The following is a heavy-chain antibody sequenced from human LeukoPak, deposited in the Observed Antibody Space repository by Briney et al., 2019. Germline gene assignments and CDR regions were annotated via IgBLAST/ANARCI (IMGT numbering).Heavy chain of an antibody. CDR2: INHSGST. Sequence: SETLSLTCAVYGGSFSGYYWSWIRQPPGKGLEWIGEINHSGSTNYNPSLKSRVTISVDTSKNQFSLKLSSVTAADTAVYYCARGPLFGYSYGTYFDYWGQGTLVTVSP. CDR3: ARGPLFGYSYGTYFDY. V-gene: IGHV4-34*01. J-gene: IGHJ4*02. D-gene: IGHD5-18*01. CDR1: GGSFSGYY.